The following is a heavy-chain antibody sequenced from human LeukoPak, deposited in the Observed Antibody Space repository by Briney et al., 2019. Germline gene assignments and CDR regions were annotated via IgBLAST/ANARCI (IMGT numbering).Heavy chain of an antibody. V-gene: IGHV4-59*01. J-gene: IGHJ4*02. CDR1: GDSISSYY. CDR3: ASSTHYYYDSSGYYYVDYYFDY. Sequence: PSETLSLTCTVSGDSISSYYWSWIRQPPGKGLEWIGYIYYSGSTNYNPSLKSRVTISVDTSKNQFSLKLSSVTAADTAVYYCASSTHYYYDSSGYYYVDYYFDYWGQGTLVTVSS. D-gene: IGHD3-22*01. CDR2: IYYSGST.